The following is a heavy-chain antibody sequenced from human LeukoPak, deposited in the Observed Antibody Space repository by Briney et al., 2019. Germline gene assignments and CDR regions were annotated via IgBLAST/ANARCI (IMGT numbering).Heavy chain of an antibody. J-gene: IGHJ4*02. V-gene: IGHV4-4*07. CDR1: GDSISSYY. Sequence: SETLSLTCTVSGDSISSYYWSWIRQPAGQGLEWIGRIHPSGSTNYNPSLKSRVTLSVDTSKNQFSLKLSSVTAANTAVYYCARGPPPDFDYWGRGTLVTVSS. CDR2: IHPSGST. CDR3: ARGPPPDFDY.